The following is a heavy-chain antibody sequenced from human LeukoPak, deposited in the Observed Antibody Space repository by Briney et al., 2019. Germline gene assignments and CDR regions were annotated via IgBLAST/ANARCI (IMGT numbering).Heavy chain of an antibody. CDR3: ATDYGGNPGTDY. Sequence: GGSLRLSWAASGFTFSSYAMHWVRQAPGKGLEWVTVISFDGSDKYYADSVKGRFTISRDNSKDTLYLQMNSLSLEDTAIYYCATDYGGNPGTDYWGQGTLVTVSS. V-gene: IGHV3-30*04. J-gene: IGHJ4*02. D-gene: IGHD4-23*01. CDR2: ISFDGSDK. CDR1: GFTFSSYA.